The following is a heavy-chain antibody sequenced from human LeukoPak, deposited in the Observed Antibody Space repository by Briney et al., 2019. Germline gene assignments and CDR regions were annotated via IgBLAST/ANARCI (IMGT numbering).Heavy chain of an antibody. CDR1: GGSISSGGYS. D-gene: IGHD5-12*01. CDR3: ARGRLGGYSGYDLLDY. V-gene: IGHV4-30-2*01. CDR2: IYHSGST. J-gene: IGHJ4*02. Sequence: SETLSLTCAVSGGSISSGGYSWSWIRQPPGKGLEWIGYIYHSGSTYYNPSLKSRVTISVDRSKNQFSLKLSSVTAADTAVYYCARGRLGGYSGYDLLDYWGQGTLVTVSS.